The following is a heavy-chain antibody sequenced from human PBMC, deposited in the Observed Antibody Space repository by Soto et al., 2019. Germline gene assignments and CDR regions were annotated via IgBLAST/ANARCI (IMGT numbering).Heavy chain of an antibody. J-gene: IGHJ4*02. CDR2: ISAHNGNT. CDR3: ARGRYGDY. CDR1: GYTFTSYG. Sequence: QVHLVQSGAEVKKPGASVKVSCKASGYTFTSYGITWVRQAPGQGLEWMGWISAHNGNTDYAQKLQGRVIVTRDTATRRAYMEVRSLISDDTAVYYCARGRYGDYWGQGALVTVSS. D-gene: IGHD1-1*01. V-gene: IGHV1-18*01.